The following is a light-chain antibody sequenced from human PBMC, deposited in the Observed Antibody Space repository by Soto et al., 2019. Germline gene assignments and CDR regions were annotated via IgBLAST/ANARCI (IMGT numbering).Light chain of an antibody. CDR2: GAS. Sequence: EIVLTQSQSTLSLSPGERATLSCRASQSVSSSYLAWYQQKPGQAPRLLIYGASSRATGIPARFSGSGSGTDFTLTISRLEPEDCAVYYCQQYGSSPPWTFGQGTKVEIK. CDR3: QQYGSSPPWT. V-gene: IGKV3-20*01. CDR1: QSVSSSY. J-gene: IGKJ1*01.